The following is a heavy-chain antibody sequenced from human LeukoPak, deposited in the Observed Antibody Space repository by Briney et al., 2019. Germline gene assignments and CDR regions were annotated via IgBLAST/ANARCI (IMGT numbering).Heavy chain of an antibody. CDR1: GGSISSYY. V-gene: IGHV4-4*07. Sequence: SSETLSLTCTVSGGSISSYYWSWIRQPAGKGLEWIGRIYTSGSTNYNPSLKSRVTMSVDTSKNQFFLKLSSVTAADTAVYYCARDGDTAMVQDYWGQGTLVTVSS. CDR3: ARDGDTAMVQDY. J-gene: IGHJ4*02. CDR2: IYTSGST. D-gene: IGHD5-18*01.